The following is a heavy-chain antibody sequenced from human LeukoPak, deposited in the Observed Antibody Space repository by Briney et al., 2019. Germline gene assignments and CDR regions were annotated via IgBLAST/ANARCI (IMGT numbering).Heavy chain of an antibody. CDR1: GFTFSSYA. CDR3: AKKLRGSYYFDY. CDR2: ISGSGGSK. V-gene: IGHV3-23*01. D-gene: IGHD1-26*01. J-gene: IGHJ4*02. Sequence: GGSLRLSCAASGFTFSSYAMSWVRQAPGKGLEWFSAISGSGGSKYYADSVKGRFTISRDNSKNTLYLQMNSLRAEDTAVYYCAKKLRGSYYFDYWGQGTLVTVSS.